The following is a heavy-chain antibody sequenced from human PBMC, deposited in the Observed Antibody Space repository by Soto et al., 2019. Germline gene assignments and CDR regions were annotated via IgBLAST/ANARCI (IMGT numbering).Heavy chain of an antibody. CDR2: ISGSGGST. V-gene: IGHV3-23*01. CDR1: GFTFSNYA. J-gene: IGHJ4*02. CDR3: AKSIFLKSGNCYWCPFDY. D-gene: IGHD2-15*01. Sequence: GGSLRLSCAASGFTFSNYAMSWVRQAPGKGLEWVSVISGSGGSTYYADSVKGRFTISRDNSKNTLYLQMNSLRAEDTAIYYCAKSIFLKSGNCYWCPFDYWGQGTLVTVSS.